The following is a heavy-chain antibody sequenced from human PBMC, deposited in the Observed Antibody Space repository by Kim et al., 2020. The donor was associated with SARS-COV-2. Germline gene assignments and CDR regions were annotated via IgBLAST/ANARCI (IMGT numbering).Heavy chain of an antibody. CDR3: ARDLDIVVVPAAMSIAYYYGMDV. V-gene: IGHV3-48*03. Sequence: GGSLRLSCAASGFTFSSYEINWVRQAPGKGLEWVSYISSSGSTIYYADSVKGRFTISRDNAKNSLYLQMNSLRAEDTAVYYCARDLDIVVVPAAMSIAYYYGMDVWGQGTTVTVSS. J-gene: IGHJ6*02. D-gene: IGHD2-2*01. CDR2: ISSSGSTI. CDR1: GFTFSSYE.